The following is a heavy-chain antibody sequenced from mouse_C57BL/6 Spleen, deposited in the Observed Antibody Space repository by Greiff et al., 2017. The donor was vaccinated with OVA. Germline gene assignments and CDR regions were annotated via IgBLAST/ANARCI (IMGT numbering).Heavy chain of an antibody. CDR1: GYTFTSYW. D-gene: IGHD1-1*01. CDR3: SRNYYGSSPWFAY. CDR2: IDPSDSET. V-gene: IGHV1-52*01. J-gene: IGHJ3*01. Sequence: VQLQQPGAELVRPGSSVKLSCKASGYTFTSYWMHWVKQRPIQGLEWIGNIDPSDSETHYNQKFKDKATLTVDKSSSTAYMQLSSLTSEDSAVYYCSRNYYGSSPWFAYWGQGTLVTVSA.